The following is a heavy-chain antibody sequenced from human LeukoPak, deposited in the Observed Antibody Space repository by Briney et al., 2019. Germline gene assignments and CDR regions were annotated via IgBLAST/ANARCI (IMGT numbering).Heavy chain of an antibody. Sequence: PGESLKISCKGSGYTFTSYGISWVRQAPGQGLEWMGWISAYNGNTNYAQKLQGRVTMTTDTSTSTAYMELRSLRSDDTAVYYCARGPYLKRGYYYGSGSYQDFDYWGQGTLVTVSS. D-gene: IGHD3-10*01. CDR1: GYTFTSYG. CDR2: ISAYNGNT. V-gene: IGHV1-18*01. J-gene: IGHJ4*02. CDR3: ARGPYLKRGYYYGSGSYQDFDY.